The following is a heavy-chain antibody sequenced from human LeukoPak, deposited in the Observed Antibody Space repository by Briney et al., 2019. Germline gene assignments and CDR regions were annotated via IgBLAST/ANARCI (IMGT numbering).Heavy chain of an antibody. CDR3: ARNYDSSGEGLGY. D-gene: IGHD3-22*01. CDR2: ISFDGNDE. CDR1: GFTFSRYG. Sequence: PGGSLRLSCAASGFTFSRYGIHWVRQAPGKGLDWVALISFDGNDEYYADSVRGRFTISRDNSKNILYLQMNSLRVEDTAVYYCARNYDSSGEGLGYWGQGTPVTVSS. J-gene: IGHJ4*02. V-gene: IGHV3-30-3*01.